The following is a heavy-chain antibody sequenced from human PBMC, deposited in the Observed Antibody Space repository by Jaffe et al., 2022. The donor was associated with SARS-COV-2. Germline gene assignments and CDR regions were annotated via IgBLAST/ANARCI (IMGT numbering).Heavy chain of an antibody. V-gene: IGHV3-33*01. CDR2: IWYDGSNK. CDR1: GFTFSSYG. Sequence: QVQLVESGGGVVQPGRSLRLSCAASGFTFSSYGMHWVRQAPGKGLEWVAVIWYDGSNKYYADSVKGRFTISRDNSKNTLYLQMNSLRAEDTAVYYCARDRGGGYDCYFQHWGQGTLVTVSS. J-gene: IGHJ1*01. D-gene: IGHD5-12*01. CDR3: ARDRGGGYDCYFQH.